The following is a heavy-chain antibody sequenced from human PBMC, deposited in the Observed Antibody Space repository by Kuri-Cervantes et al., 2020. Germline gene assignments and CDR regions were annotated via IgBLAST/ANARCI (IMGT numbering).Heavy chain of an antibody. Sequence: SVKVSCKASGGTFSSYAISWVRQAPGQGPEWMGGIIPIFGTANYAQKFQGRVTMTEDTSTDTAYMELSSLRSEDTAVYYCATDGGPYGSGSYPRVWGQGTMVTVSS. CDR2: IIPIFGTA. J-gene: IGHJ3*01. V-gene: IGHV1-69*06. D-gene: IGHD3-10*01. CDR3: ATDGGPYGSGSYPRV. CDR1: GGTFSSYA.